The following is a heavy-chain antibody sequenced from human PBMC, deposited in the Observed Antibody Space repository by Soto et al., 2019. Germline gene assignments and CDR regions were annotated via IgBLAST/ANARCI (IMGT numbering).Heavy chain of an antibody. CDR1: GGSFSGYY. J-gene: IGHJ4*02. Sequence: PSETLSLTCAVYGGSFSGYYWSWIRQPPGKGLEWIGEINHSGSTNYNPSLKSRVTISVDTSKNQFSLKLSSVTAADTAVYYCAGSIVVVTAIDYWGQGTLVTVSS. CDR3: AGSIVVVTAIDY. V-gene: IGHV4-34*01. CDR2: INHSGST. D-gene: IGHD2-21*02.